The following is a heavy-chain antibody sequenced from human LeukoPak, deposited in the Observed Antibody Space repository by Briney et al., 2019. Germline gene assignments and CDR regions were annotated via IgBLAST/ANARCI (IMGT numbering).Heavy chain of an antibody. V-gene: IGHV3-66*01. J-gene: IGHJ4*02. Sequence: GGSLRLSCAASGFSISHYYMTWVRQTPGKGLDWVSVIYTGGGTSYGDSVKGRFTISRDNSKNTLYLQMNSLRADDTAIYYCARGQAYCGADCYSDWGQGTLVTVSS. D-gene: IGHD2-21*02. CDR1: GFSISHYY. CDR2: IYTGGGT. CDR3: ARGQAYCGADCYSD.